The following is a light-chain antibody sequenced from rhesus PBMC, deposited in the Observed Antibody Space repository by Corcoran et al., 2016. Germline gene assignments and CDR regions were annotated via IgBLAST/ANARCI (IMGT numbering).Light chain of an antibody. V-gene: IGKV1S12*01. CDR2: AAS. J-gene: IGKJ4*01. Sequence: DIQMTQSPSALSASVGDRVTISCRASQNIYSNLAWYQQKPGKAPKPLIYAASSLQTGIPSRFSGSGSGTDFTLTISSLQPEESAAYYCQHYYDNPLTFGGGTKVELK. CDR3: QHYYDNPLT. CDR1: QNIYSN.